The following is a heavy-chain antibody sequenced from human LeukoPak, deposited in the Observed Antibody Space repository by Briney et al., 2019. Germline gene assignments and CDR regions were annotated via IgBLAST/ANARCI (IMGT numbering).Heavy chain of an antibody. J-gene: IGHJ3*02. CDR3: ARREMREAFDI. D-gene: IGHD5-24*01. CDR2: ILYDGSNR. Sequence: GGSLRLSCAVSGFTFSTYGMHWVRQAPGKGLEWVAVILYDGSNRQYADSVKGRFTISRDNSKNTLYLQMNSLRAEDTAVYYCARREMREAFDIWGQGTMVTVSS. V-gene: IGHV3-30*03. CDR1: GFTFSTYG.